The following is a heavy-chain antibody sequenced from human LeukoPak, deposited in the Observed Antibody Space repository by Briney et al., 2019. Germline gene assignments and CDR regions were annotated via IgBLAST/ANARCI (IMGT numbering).Heavy chain of an antibody. J-gene: IGHJ4*02. Sequence: PSETLSLTCTVSGVSITSGTYYWTWIRQPAGKGLEWIGRIYSTGRVNYNPSLKSRVTMLLDTSKNRISLKLTSVTAADTAIYFCARASETAMVTLWGQGTLVTVSS. V-gene: IGHV4-61*02. D-gene: IGHD5-18*01. CDR3: ARASETAMVTL. CDR1: GVSITSGTYY. CDR2: IYSTGRV.